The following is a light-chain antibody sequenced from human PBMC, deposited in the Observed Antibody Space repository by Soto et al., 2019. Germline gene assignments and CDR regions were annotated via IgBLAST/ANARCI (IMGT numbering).Light chain of an antibody. V-gene: IGLV2-11*01. J-gene: IGLJ2*01. Sequence: QLVLTQPRSVSGSPGQSVTISCTGTSSDVGGYNYVSWYQQHPGKAPKLMIYDVSKWPSGVPDRFSGSKSGNTASLTISGLQAEDEADYYCCSYAGSYTVVFGGGTKVTVL. CDR3: CSYAGSYTVV. CDR1: SSDVGGYNY. CDR2: DVS.